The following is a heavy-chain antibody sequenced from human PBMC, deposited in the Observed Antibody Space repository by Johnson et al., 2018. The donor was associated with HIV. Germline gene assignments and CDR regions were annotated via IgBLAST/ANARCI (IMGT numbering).Heavy chain of an antibody. D-gene: IGHD4-17*01. CDR3: ARSFRDYEEDTFDI. CDR1: GFFFSGSA. Sequence: VQLVESGGGLVQPGGSLKLSCAASGFFFSGSAMHWVRQASGKGLEWVANINEGGSQKYYVDAVKGRFSISRDNGKNSLYLQMNSLRAEDTAVYYCARSFRDYEEDTFDIWGQGTMVTVSS. J-gene: IGHJ3*02. V-gene: IGHV3-7*02. CDR2: INEGGSQK.